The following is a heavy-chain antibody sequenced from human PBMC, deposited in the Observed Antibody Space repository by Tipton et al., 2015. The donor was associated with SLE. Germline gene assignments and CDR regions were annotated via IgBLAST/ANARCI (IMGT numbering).Heavy chain of an antibody. CDR2: IYYSGST. J-gene: IGHJ4*02. D-gene: IGHD2-15*01. CDR3: ARGDCSGGSCPGGFDY. CDR1: GGSFSGYY. V-gene: IGHV4-59*01. Sequence: LRLSCAVYGGSFSGYYWSWIRQPPGKGLEWIGYIYYSGSTNYNPSLKSRVTISVDTSKNQFSLKLSSVTAADTAVYYCARGDCSGGSCPGGFDYWGQGTLVTVSS.